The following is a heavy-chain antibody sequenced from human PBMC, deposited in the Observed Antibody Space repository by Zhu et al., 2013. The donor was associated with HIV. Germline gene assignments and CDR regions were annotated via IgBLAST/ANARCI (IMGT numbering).Heavy chain of an antibody. D-gene: IGHD2-15*01. CDR1: GGTFSSYA. J-gene: IGHJ6*02. V-gene: IGHV1-69*01. Sequence: QVQLVQSGAEVKKPGSSVKVSCKASGGTFSSYAINWVRQAPGQGLEWMGGIIPIFGTANYAQKFQGRVTITADESTSTAYMELSSLRSEDTAVYYCARGGADPSCSGGSCYGNAVFYYYYYGMDVWGQGTTVTVSS. CDR2: IIPIFGTA. CDR3: ARGGADPSCSGGSCYGNAVFYYYYYGMDV.